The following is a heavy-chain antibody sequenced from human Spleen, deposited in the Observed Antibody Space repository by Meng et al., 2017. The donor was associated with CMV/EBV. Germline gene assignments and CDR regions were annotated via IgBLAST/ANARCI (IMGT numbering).Heavy chain of an antibody. D-gene: IGHD2-2*02. Sequence: GESLKISCAASGFTFSNYEMNWVRQAPGKGLEWVSFISSGDNTVYYADSVSGRFTISRYNAKNSLYLQMNSLRAEDTAVYYCASGDCSSTSCYTGEYWGQGTLVTVSS. CDR1: GFTFSNYE. CDR2: ISSGDNTV. V-gene: IGHV3-48*03. J-gene: IGHJ4*02. CDR3: ASGDCSSTSCYTGEY.